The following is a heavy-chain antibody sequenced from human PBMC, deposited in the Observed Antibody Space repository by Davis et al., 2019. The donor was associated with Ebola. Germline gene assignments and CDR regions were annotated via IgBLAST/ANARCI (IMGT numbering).Heavy chain of an antibody. J-gene: IGHJ3*02. D-gene: IGHD4/OR15-4a*01. Sequence: PGGSLRLSCAASGFSVSKTYLSWVRQAPGKGLEWVSLISSGDDTYYADSVKGRFTISRDNSKNTLYVQMDSLTPENTATYFCAKKAVYCKGNRCSSSGASDIWGQGTMVTVSS. CDR1: GFSVSKTY. CDR3: AKKAVYCKGNRCSSSGASDI. CDR2: ISSGDDT. V-gene: IGHV3-53*01.